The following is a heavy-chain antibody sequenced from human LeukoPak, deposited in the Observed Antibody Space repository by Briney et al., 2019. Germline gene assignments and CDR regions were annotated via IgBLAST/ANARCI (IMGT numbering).Heavy chain of an antibody. J-gene: IGHJ4*02. CDR2: INPNSGGT. CDR3: ARRRITREAGPLYYFDY. V-gene: IGHV1-2*02. D-gene: IGHD3-10*01. Sequence: GASVKVSCKASGYTFTGYYMHWVRQAPGQGLEWMGWINPNSGGTNYAQKFQGRVTMTRDTSISTAYMEMSRLRSDNTAVYYGARRRITREAGPLYYFDYWGQGTLVTVSS. CDR1: GYTFTGYY.